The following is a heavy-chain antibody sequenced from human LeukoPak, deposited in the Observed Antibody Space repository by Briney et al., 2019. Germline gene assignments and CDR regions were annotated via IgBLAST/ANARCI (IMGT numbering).Heavy chain of an antibody. V-gene: IGHV3-7*01. CDR1: GFTFSSYW. Sequence: GGSLRLSCAASGFTFSSYWMTWVRQAPGKGLEWVANIKQDGSVKQYVGSVKGRFTISRDNAKNSLYLQMNSLRAEDTAVYYCARDTNGWNDYWGQGTLVPVSS. CDR2: IKQDGSVK. D-gene: IGHD2-8*01. J-gene: IGHJ4*02. CDR3: ARDTNGWNDY.